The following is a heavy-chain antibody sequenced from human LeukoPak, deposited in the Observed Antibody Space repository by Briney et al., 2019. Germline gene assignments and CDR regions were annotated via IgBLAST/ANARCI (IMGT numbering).Heavy chain of an antibody. CDR3: ARGARSIAEAGPSDFDS. V-gene: IGHV3-21*01. J-gene: IGHJ4*02. CDR1: GFTFSSYS. D-gene: IGHD6-13*01. CDR2: ISSGSSYI. Sequence: GWSLRLSCVASGFTFSSYSMNWVRQAPGKGLEWVSSISSGSSYIYYADSVKGRFTISRDNPKNSLSLQMNSLRAEDTAVYYCARGARSIAEAGPSDFDSWGQGTLVTVSS.